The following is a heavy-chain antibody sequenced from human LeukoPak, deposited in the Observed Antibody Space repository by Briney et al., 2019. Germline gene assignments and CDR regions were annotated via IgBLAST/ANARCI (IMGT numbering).Heavy chain of an antibody. CDR3: ARSLRIVDAFDI. CDR2: TNPNSGGT. D-gene: IGHD2-21*01. V-gene: IGHV1-2*02. CDR1: GYTFTGYY. Sequence: GASVKVSCKASGYTFTGYYIHWVRQAPGQGLEWMGWTNPNSGGTNYEQKFQGRVTMTRDTSISTVYMELKRLRSDDTAVYYCARSLRIVDAFDIWGQGTMVTVSS. J-gene: IGHJ3*02.